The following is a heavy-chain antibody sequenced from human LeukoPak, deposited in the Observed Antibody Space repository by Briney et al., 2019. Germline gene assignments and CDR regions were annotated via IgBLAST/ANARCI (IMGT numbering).Heavy chain of an antibody. D-gene: IGHD6-13*01. CDR1: GFTFTSYG. V-gene: IGHV3-33*01. J-gene: IGHJ6*03. CDR3: RRDRGDSRSWYFGKDHYMHV. Sequence: GGSLRLSCAASGFTFTSYGMNWVRQAPGKGLEWVAVIWSDGGNKDYAHSVKGRFTISRNNSKNTLYLQMSSLRAEDTAVYYCRRDRGDSRSWYFGKDHYMHVWGKGTTVTVSS. CDR2: IWSDGGNK.